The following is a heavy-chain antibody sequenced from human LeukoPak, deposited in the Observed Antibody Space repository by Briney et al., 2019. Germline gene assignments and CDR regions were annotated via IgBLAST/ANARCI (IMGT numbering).Heavy chain of an antibody. V-gene: IGHV3-11*01. D-gene: IGHD2-15*01. CDR3: ARVDPCSGGSCYVYYYYGTDV. J-gene: IGHJ6*02. CDR1: GFTFSDYY. Sequence: GGSLRLSCAASGFTFSDYYMGWIRQAPGKGLEWVSYISSSGSTIYYADSVKGRFTISRDNAKNSLYLQMNSLRAEDTAVYYCARVDPCSGGSCYVYYYYGTDVWGQGTTVTVSS. CDR2: ISSSGSTI.